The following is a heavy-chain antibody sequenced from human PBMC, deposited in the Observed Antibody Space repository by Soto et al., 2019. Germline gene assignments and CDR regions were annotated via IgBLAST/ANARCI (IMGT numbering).Heavy chain of an antibody. CDR3: ARGQILYPRGCWFGP. CDR1: GGSFSGYY. CDR2: INHSGST. V-gene: IGHV4-34*01. J-gene: IGHJ5*02. Sequence: PSETLSLTCAVYGGSFSGYYWSWIRQPPGKGLEWIGEINHSGSTNYNPSLKSRVTISVDTSKNQFSLKLSSVTAADTAVYYCARGQILYPRGCWFGPWGQGTLVTVSS. D-gene: IGHD3-10*01.